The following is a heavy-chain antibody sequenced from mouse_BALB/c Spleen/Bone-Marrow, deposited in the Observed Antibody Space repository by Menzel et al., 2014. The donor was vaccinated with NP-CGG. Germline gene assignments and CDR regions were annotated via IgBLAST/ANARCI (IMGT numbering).Heavy chain of an antibody. D-gene: IGHD1-2*01. J-gene: IGHJ4*01. Sequence: VQLQQSGAELAGPGASVKLSCKASGYTFTSYWMQWVKQRPGQGLEWIGAIYPGDGDTRYTQKFNGKATLTADKSSSTAYMQLSSLASEDSAVYYCARSSTTATALDYWGPGTSGTASS. CDR3: ARSSTTATALDY. V-gene: IGHV1-87*01. CDR1: GYTFTSYW. CDR2: IYPGDGDT.